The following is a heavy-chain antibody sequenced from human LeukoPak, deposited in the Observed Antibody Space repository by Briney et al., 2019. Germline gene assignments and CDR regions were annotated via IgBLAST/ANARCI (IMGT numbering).Heavy chain of an antibody. CDR1: GFTFSSYG. CDR3: AKDLRGYSYGGDY. V-gene: IGHV3-30*18. CDR2: ISYDGSKK. D-gene: IGHD5-18*01. J-gene: IGHJ4*02. Sequence: PGGSLRLSCAASGFTFSSYGMHWVRQAPGKGLEWVAVISYDGSKKYYADSVKGRFTISRDNSKNTLYLQMNSLRAEDTAVYYCAKDLRGYSYGGDYWGQGTLVTVSS.